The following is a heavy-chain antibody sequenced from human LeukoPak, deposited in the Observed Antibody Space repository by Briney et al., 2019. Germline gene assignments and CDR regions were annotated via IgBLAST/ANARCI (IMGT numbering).Heavy chain of an antibody. CDR3: AKDALTLITYFDY. Sequence: GSLRPPCAASGFTFSSYGMHWVRQAPGKGLEWGAVISYDGSNKYYADSVKGRFTISRDNSKNTLYLQMNSLRAEDTAVYYCAKDALTLITYFDYWGQGTLVTVSS. D-gene: IGHD3-22*01. V-gene: IGHV3-30*18. J-gene: IGHJ4*02. CDR2: ISYDGSNK. CDR1: GFTFSSYG.